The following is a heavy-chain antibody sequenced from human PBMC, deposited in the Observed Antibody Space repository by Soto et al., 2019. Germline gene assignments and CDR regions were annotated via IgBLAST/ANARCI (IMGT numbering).Heavy chain of an antibody. CDR1: GVTFSSYS. Sequence: GGSLGISCAASGVTFSSYSMNWVRQAPGKGLEWVSSISSSSRYIYYADSVKGRFTISRDNAKNSLYLQMNSLRAEDTAVYYCARDRITIFGVVIMGRYYYYGMDVWGQGTTVTVSS. J-gene: IGHJ6*02. CDR3: ARDRITIFGVVIMGRYYYYGMDV. CDR2: ISSSSRYI. D-gene: IGHD3-3*01. V-gene: IGHV3-21*01.